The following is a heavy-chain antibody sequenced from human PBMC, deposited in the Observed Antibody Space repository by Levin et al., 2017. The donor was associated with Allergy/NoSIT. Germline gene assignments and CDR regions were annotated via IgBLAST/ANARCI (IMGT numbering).Heavy chain of an antibody. V-gene: IGHV4-34*01. D-gene: IGHD6-19*01. Sequence: PSETLSLTCAVYGGSFSGYYWSWIRQPPGKGLEWIGEINHSGSTNYNPSLKSRVTISVDTSKNQFSLKLSSVTAADTAVYYCASIAVGRGDYLGQGTLVTVSS. J-gene: IGHJ4*02. CDR3: ASIAVGRGDY. CDR2: INHSGST. CDR1: GGSFSGYY.